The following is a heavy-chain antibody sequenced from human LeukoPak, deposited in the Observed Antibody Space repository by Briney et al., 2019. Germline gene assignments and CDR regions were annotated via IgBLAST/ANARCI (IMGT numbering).Heavy chain of an antibody. CDR1: GYTFTGYY. CDR2: INPHTGGT. V-gene: IGHV1-2*02. CDR3: ARPYCSGGSCHDYFDY. J-gene: IGHJ4*02. Sequence: ASVKVSCKASGYTFTGYYMHWVRQAPGQGLEWMGWINPHTGGTNYAQKFQGRVTMTRDTSISTAYMELGGLTSDDTAVYYCARPYCSGGSCHDYFDYWGQGALVTVSS. D-gene: IGHD2-15*01.